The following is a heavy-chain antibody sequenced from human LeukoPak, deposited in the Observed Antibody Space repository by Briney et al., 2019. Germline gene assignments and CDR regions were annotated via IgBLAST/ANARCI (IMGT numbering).Heavy chain of an antibody. Sequence: SQTLSLTCTVSGGSISSGNYHWSWIRQPAGKGLEWIGSIYYSGSTYYNPSLKSRVTISVETSKNQFSLKLSSVTAADTAVYYCARSFAGVTPYFDYWGQGTLVTVSS. CDR1: GGSISSGNYH. V-gene: IGHV4-39*07. CDR3: ARSFAGVTPYFDY. J-gene: IGHJ4*02. D-gene: IGHD3-16*01. CDR2: IYYSGST.